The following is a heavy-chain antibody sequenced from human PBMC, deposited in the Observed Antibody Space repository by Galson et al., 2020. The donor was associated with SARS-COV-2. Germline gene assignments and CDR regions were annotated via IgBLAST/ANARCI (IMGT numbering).Heavy chain of an antibody. J-gene: IGHJ3*02. Sequence: KIGESLKISCKGSGYSFTNNWLGWVRQMPGQGLEWMGIIHPRDSDTRYSPSFEGQVTISADKSLTTTFLQWSSLKASDTAIYYCARVRYDFWSGFVFDAFDIWGQGTMVTVP. D-gene: IGHD3-3*01. CDR2: IHPRDSDT. V-gene: IGHV5-51*01. CDR3: ARVRYDFWSGFVFDAFDI. CDR1: GYSFTNNW.